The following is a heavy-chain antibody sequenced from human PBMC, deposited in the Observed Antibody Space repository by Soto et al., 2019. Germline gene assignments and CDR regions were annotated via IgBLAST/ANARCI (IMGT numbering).Heavy chain of an antibody. CDR3: ARVRVFGLFDP. D-gene: IGHD3-3*01. J-gene: IGHJ5*02. CDR1: GGTFSSYA. CDR2: IIPIFGTA. V-gene: IGHV1-69*13. Sequence: VASVKVSCKASGGTFSSYAISWVRQAPGQGLEWMGGIIPIFGTANYAQKFQGRVTITADESTSTAYMELSSLRSEDTAVYYCARVRVFGLFDPWGQGTLVTVSS.